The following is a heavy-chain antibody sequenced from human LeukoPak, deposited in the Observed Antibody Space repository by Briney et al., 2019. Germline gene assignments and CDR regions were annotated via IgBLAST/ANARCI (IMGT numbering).Heavy chain of an antibody. V-gene: IGHV4-34*01. D-gene: IGHD3-10*01. J-gene: IGHJ6*02. CDR3: ARGPGEYYGSAAYYYYGMDV. CDR1: GGSFSGYY. Sequence: SETLSLTCAVYGGSFSGYYWSWSRQPPGKGLEWIGEINHSGSTNYNPSLKSRVTISVDTSKNQFSLKLSSVTAADTAVYYCARGPGEYYGSAAYYYYGMDVWGQGTTVTVSS. CDR2: INHSGST.